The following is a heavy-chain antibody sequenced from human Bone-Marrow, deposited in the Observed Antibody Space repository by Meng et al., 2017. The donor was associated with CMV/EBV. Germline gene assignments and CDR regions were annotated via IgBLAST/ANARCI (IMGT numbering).Heavy chain of an antibody. D-gene: IGHD3-10*01. Sequence: SETLSLTCTVSGGSISSSSYHWGWIRQPPGKGLEWIGSIYYSGSTYYNPSLKSRLTISVDTSKNQFSLKLSSVTAADTAVYYCARQPYGSGSGSDYWGQGTRVTSYS. CDR1: GGSISSSSYH. CDR3: ARQPYGSGSGSDY. CDR2: IYYSGST. J-gene: IGHJ4*02. V-gene: IGHV4-39*01.